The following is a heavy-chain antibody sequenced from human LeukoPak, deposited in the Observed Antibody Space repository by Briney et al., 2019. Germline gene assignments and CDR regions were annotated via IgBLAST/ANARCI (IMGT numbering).Heavy chain of an antibody. V-gene: IGHV4-39*07. CDR3: ARDWRADYGDYFEY. J-gene: IGHJ4*02. CDR2: IYYSGST. D-gene: IGHD4-17*01. Sequence: SETLSLTCTVSGGSISSSSYYWGWIRQPPGKGLEWIGSIYYSGSTYYNPSLKSRVTISVDTSKNQFSLKLSSVTAADTAVYYCARDWRADYGDYFEYWGQGTLVTVSS. CDR1: GGSISSSSYY.